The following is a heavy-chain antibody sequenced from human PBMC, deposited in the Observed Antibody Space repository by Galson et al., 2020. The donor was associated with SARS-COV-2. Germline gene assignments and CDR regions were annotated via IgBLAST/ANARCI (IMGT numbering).Heavy chain of an antibody. CDR1: GYTFTSYG. J-gene: IGHJ6*02. Sequence: ASVKVSCKASGYTFTSYGISWVRQAPGQGLEWMGWISAYNGNTNYAQKLQGRVTMTTDTSTSTAYMELRSLRSDDTAVYYCARELNPTYYDFWSGYYFEWKPYYYYGMDVWGQGTTVTVSS. CDR3: ARELNPTYYDFWSGYYFEWKPYYYYGMDV. V-gene: IGHV1-18*01. CDR2: ISAYNGNT. D-gene: IGHD3-3*01.